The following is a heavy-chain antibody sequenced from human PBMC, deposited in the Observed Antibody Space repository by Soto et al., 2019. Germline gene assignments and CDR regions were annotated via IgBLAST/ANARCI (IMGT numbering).Heavy chain of an antibody. V-gene: IGHV4-59*01. CDR1: GGSISGSY. CDR3: ARDLGVWFGVSDWFDP. CDR2: IHYSGST. D-gene: IGHD3-10*01. Sequence: SETLSLTCTVSGGSISGSYWSWIRQTPGKVLEWVGYIHYSGSTNYNASLKSRVTMSVDSAKNQFSLQLSSVTAADTAVYYCARDLGVWFGVSDWFDPWGQGTLVTVSS. J-gene: IGHJ5*02.